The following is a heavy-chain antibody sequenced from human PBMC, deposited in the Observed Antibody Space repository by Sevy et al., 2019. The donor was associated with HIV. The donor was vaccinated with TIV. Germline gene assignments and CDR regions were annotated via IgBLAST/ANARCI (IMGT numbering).Heavy chain of an antibody. J-gene: IGHJ4*02. CDR3: AKDLYASGIFGY. V-gene: IGHV3-23*01. D-gene: IGHD3-10*01. Sequence: GGYLRLSCAASGFTFSSYAMSWFRQDPGKGLERVSGVSISGDNTYYADSVKGRFTISRDNSKNTLYLQMDSLRAEDTAVYYCAKDLYASGIFGYWGQGTLVTVSS. CDR1: GFTFSSYA. CDR2: VSISGDNT.